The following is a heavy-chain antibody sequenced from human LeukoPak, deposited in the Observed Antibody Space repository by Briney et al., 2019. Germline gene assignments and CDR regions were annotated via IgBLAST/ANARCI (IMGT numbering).Heavy chain of an antibody. CDR3: AKDAYGGAAFFYYMDV. J-gene: IGHJ6*03. CDR1: GFTFDDYA. V-gene: IGHV3-9*01. D-gene: IGHD2/OR15-2a*01. Sequence: GRSLRLSCAGSGFTFDDYAMHWVRQTPGKGLEWVSGISWNSGNIAYADFVGGRFTISRDNAKNSLSLQMNSLSDEDTAVYYCAKDAYGGAAFFYYMDVWGKGTTVTVSS. CDR2: ISWNSGNI.